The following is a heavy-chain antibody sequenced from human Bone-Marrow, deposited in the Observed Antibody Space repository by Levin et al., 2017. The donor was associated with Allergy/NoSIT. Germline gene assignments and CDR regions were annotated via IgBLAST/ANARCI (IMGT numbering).Heavy chain of an antibody. V-gene: IGHV1-18*01. CDR3: ARVERPYYYDSSGYYYRSTCFDY. J-gene: IGHJ4*02. CDR1: GYTFTSYG. Sequence: ASVKVSCKASGYTFTSYGISWVRQAPGQGLEWMGWISAYNGNTNYAQKLQGRVTMTTDTSTSTAYMELRSLRSDDTAVYYCARVERPYYYDSSGYYYRSTCFDYWGQGTLVTVSS. D-gene: IGHD3-22*01. CDR2: ISAYNGNT.